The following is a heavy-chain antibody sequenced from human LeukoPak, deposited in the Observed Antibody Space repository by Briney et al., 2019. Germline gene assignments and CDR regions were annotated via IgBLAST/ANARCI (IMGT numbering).Heavy chain of an antibody. J-gene: IGHJ3*02. CDR3: ARDGLDSSGPVAFDI. V-gene: IGHV3-66*01. D-gene: IGHD3-22*01. CDR2: IHIDGET. CDR1: EFTVRSNY. Sequence: PGGSLRLSCVASEFTVRSNYMSWVRQAPGKGLEWVSIIHIDGETHYADSVKGRFTISRDNSKNTLYLQMNSLRSEDTAVYYCARDGLDSSGPVAFDIWGQGTMVTVFS.